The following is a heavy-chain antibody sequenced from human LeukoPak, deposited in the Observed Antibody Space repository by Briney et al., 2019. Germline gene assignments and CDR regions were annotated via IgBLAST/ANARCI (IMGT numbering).Heavy chain of an antibody. D-gene: IGHD6-13*01. J-gene: IGHJ6*04. CDR1: GFTFNSYA. Sequence: GGSLRLSCSASGFTFNSYAMNWVRQAPGKGLEWVSSLSTGGGTAYYADSVKGRFTISRDNSKNTLYLQMNSLRAEDTAVYYCARDRIAADDVWGKGTTVTVSS. V-gene: IGHV3-23*01. CDR3: ARDRIAADDV. CDR2: LSTGGGTA.